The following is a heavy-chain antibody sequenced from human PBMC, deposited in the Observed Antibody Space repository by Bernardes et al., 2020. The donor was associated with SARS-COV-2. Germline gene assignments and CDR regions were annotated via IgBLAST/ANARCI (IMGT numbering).Heavy chain of an antibody. V-gene: IGHV1-24*01. J-gene: IGHJ4*02. Sequence: ASVKVSCKVSGYTLTNISMHWVRQGPGKGLEWMGSFDPEDDETIYAQNFQGRVTMTEDTSTDTAYMELSRLRSEDTAVYYCATMYYYVSSDYYSGIDYWGQGTLVTVSS. D-gene: IGHD3-22*01. CDR2: FDPEDDET. CDR3: ATMYYYVSSDYYSGIDY. CDR1: GYTLTNIS.